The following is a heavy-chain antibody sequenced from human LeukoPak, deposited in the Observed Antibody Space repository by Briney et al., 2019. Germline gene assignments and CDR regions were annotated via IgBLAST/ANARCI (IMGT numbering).Heavy chain of an antibody. CDR1: GGSISSYY. D-gene: IGHD1-20*01. J-gene: IGHJ6*03. CDR2: IYTSGST. Sequence: KPSETLSLTCTVSGGSISSYYWSWIRQPAGKGLEWIGRIYTSGSTNYNPSLKSRVTMSVGTSKNQFSLKLSSVTAADTAVYYCARAGYNWNDGYYYYYMDVWGKGTTVTVSS. V-gene: IGHV4-4*07. CDR3: ARAGYNWNDGYYYYYMDV.